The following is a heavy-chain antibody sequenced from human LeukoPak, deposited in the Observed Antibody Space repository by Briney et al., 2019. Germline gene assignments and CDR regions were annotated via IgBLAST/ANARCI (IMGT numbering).Heavy chain of an antibody. CDR3: AREGYGDYYYYYGMDV. Sequence: GGSLRLSCAASGFTFSDYGMHWVRQAPGKGLEWVANIWYDGSIKNYADSVKGRFTISRDNSKNMLYLQMNSLRAEDTAVYYCAREGYGDYYYYYGMDVWGQGTTVTVSS. CDR1: GFTFSDYG. CDR2: IWYDGSIK. D-gene: IGHD4-17*01. V-gene: IGHV3-33*01. J-gene: IGHJ6*02.